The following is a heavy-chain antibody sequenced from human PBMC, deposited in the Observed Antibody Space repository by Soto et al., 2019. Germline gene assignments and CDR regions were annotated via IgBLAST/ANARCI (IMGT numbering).Heavy chain of an antibody. Sequence: SGPTLVNPTETLTLTCTVSGFSLSNATMGVSWIRQPPGKALEWLAHIFSNDEKSYSTSLKSRLTISKDTSKSQVVLTMTNVDPVDTATYYCARRPEECIRGRFYDYWGQGTLVTVSS. J-gene: IGHJ4*02. CDR1: GFSLSNATMG. CDR3: ARRPEECIRGRFYDY. V-gene: IGHV2-26*01. CDR2: IFSNDEK.